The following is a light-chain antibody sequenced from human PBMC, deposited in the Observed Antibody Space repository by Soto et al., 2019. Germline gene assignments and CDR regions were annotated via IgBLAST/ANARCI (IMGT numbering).Light chain of an antibody. CDR3: SSYTTRNTPKIF. CDR2: DVS. CDR1: SSDVGGYNY. Sequence: QSVLTQPASVSGSPGQSITISCTGTSSDVGGYNYVSWYQHHPGKAPKLMIYDVSNRPSEVSNRFSGSKSGNTASLTISGPQPEDEVVYYCSSYTTRNTPKIFFETGTKYTFL. J-gene: IGLJ1*01. V-gene: IGLV2-14*03.